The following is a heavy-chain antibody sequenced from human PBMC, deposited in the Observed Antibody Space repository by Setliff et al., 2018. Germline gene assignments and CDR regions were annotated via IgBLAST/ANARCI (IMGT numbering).Heavy chain of an antibody. D-gene: IGHD6-6*01. V-gene: IGHV4-31*03. CDR3: ARAGLAGRTSSYYYYYYMDV. J-gene: IGHJ6*03. CDR2: IYYSGST. CDR1: GGSINSGGYY. Sequence: PSETLSLTCTVSGGSINSGGYYWSWIRQHPGKGLEWIGYIYYSGSTGYNPSLKSRVTISVDTSKNQFSLKLSSVTAADTAVYYCARAGLAGRTSSYYYYYYMDVWGKGTTVTVSS.